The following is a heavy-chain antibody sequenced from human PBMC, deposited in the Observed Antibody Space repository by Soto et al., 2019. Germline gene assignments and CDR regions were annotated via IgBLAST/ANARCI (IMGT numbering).Heavy chain of an antibody. Sequence: QVQLQESGPGLVKPSQTLSLTCTVSGDSVSGGDSYWSWIRQPPGKALEWIGYTTFSGYTSYTPSLKSRVTISVAMSNSQFSQRLTSVTAADTAIYYCVRGGNPYHYATSGPGTFDKWGQGTLVSVSS. J-gene: IGHJ4*02. V-gene: IGHV4-30-4*01. CDR3: VRGGNPYHYATSGPGTFDK. D-gene: IGHD3-22*01. CDR2: TTFSGYT. CDR1: GDSVSGGDSY.